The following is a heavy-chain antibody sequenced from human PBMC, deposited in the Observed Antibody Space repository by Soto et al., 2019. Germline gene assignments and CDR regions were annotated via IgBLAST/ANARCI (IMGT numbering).Heavy chain of an antibody. CDR1: GGSISGNGYY. CDR2: ISYSGRT. D-gene: IGHD3-3*01. J-gene: IGHJ3*02. Sequence: QVQLQESGPGLVKPSQTLSLTCAVSGGSISGNGYYWNWIRQHPGKGLGWIGYISYSGRTFYNPSIKSRVTTPLDTSKRLFFLNLRSAPAADMAVYYCARGSIFGVVLNAFDIWGQGTMVAVSS. CDR3: ARGSIFGVVLNAFDI. V-gene: IGHV4-31*11.